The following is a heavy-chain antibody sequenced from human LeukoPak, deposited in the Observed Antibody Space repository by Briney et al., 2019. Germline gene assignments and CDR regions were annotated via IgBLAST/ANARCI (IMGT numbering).Heavy chain of an antibody. V-gene: IGHV1-2*02. D-gene: IGHD2-2*01. CDR3: ARGGEVCSSTSCYRGHEY. J-gene: IGHJ4*02. CDR1: GYTFTGYY. CDR2: INPNSGGT. Sequence: ASVKVSCKASGYTFTGYYIHWVRQAPGQGLVWMGWINPNSGGTEFAQKFQGRVTTTRDTSISTTYMELSRLRPDDTAVYYCARGGEVCSSTSCYRGHEYWGQGTLVTVSS.